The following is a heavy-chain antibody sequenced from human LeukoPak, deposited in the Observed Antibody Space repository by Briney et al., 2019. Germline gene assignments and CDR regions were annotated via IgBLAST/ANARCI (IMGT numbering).Heavy chain of an antibody. D-gene: IGHD5-24*01. V-gene: IGHV3-30-3*01. CDR3: ARDSLKNGYNYDYFDY. CDR1: GFTFITYA. Sequence: GRSLRLSCAPSGFTFITYAMHWVRQAPGKGLEWVAVISYDGSNEYYVDSVKGRFTISRDHSKNILYLQMNSLTAEDTAVYYCARDSLKNGYNYDYFDYWGQGTLVTVSS. J-gene: IGHJ4*02. CDR2: ISYDGSNE.